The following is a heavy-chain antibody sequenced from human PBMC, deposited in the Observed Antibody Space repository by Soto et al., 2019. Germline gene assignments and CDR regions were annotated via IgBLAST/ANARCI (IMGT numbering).Heavy chain of an antibody. V-gene: IGHV1-18*04. D-gene: IGHD3-16*01. CDR2: IRAYNGNT. CDR1: GCTFTSHG. Sequence: ASVNVTCKGSGCTFTSHGISWVRAAPGQGLEWMGWIRAYNGNTNNAQKLQGRVTMTTDTSTSTAYMELRSLRCDDTAVYYCAYDCAQLLGDYCLDLWGQGTPVTVSS. J-gene: IGHJ5*02. CDR3: AYDCAQLLGDYCLDL.